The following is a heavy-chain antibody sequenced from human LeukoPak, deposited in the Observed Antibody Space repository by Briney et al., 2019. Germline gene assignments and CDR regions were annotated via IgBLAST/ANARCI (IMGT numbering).Heavy chain of an antibody. Sequence: GGSLRLSCAASGFTFSSYSMNWVRQAPGKGLEWVSYISSTSAGIYYADSVEGRFTVSRDNAKNSLYLQMSSLRAEDTAMYYCARSGTTYYYDSSTRIWGQGTMVTVSS. CDR2: ISSTSAGI. CDR1: GFTFSSYS. D-gene: IGHD3-22*01. V-gene: IGHV3-48*04. J-gene: IGHJ3*02. CDR3: ARSGTTYYYDSSTRI.